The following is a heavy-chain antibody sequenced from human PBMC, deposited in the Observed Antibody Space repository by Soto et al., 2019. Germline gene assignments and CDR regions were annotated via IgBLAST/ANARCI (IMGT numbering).Heavy chain of an antibody. Sequence: ETLSLTCTVSGGSISSYYWSWIRQPPGKGLEWIGYIYYSGSTNYNPSLKSRVTISVDTSKNQFSLKLSSVTAADTAVYYCVRIFSYDILTGYLVYYYYYMDVWGKGTTVTVSS. CDR3: VRIFSYDILTGYLVYYYYYMDV. D-gene: IGHD3-9*01. CDR2: IYYSGST. J-gene: IGHJ6*03. CDR1: GGSISSYY. V-gene: IGHV4-59*08.